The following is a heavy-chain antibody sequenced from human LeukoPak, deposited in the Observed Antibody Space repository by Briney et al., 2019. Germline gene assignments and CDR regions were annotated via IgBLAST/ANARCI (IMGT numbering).Heavy chain of an antibody. CDR2: IYYSGST. Sequence: SETLSLTCTVSGGSVSSSIYYWGWIRQPPGKGLEWIGSIYYSGSTSYNPSLKSRVTISVDTSKNQFSLKLTSVTAADTAVYYCARGRPLVATIHYNWFDPWGQGTLVTVSS. V-gene: IGHV4-39*01. CDR1: GGSVSSSIYY. J-gene: IGHJ5*02. D-gene: IGHD5-12*01. CDR3: ARGRPLVATIHYNWFDP.